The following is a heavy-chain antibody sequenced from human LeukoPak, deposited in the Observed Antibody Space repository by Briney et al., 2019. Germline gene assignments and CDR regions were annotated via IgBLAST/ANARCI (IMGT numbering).Heavy chain of an antibody. CDR1: GFTFSSYS. D-gene: IGHD6-19*01. J-gene: IGHJ4*02. CDR2: ISSSSSYI. V-gene: IGHV3-21*04. CDR3: AKGGYSSGWRNYFDY. Sequence: GGSLRLSCAASGFTFSSYSMNWVRQAPGKGLEWVSSISSSSSYIYYADSLKGRFTISRDNAKNSLYLQMISLRAEDTAVYYCAKGGYSSGWRNYFDYWGQGTLVTVSS.